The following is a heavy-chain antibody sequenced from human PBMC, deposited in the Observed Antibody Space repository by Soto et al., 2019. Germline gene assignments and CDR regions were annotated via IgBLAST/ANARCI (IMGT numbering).Heavy chain of an antibody. V-gene: IGHV4-39*01. Sequence: PSETLSLTCTVSGGSISSSSYYWGWIRQPPGKGLEWIGSIYYSGSTYYNPSLKSRVTISVDTSKNQFSLKLSSVTAADTAVYYCARLGTGLVYYYYYGMDVWGQGTTVTVSS. CDR3: ARLGTGLVYYYYYGMDV. J-gene: IGHJ6*02. CDR1: GGSISSSSYY. D-gene: IGHD6-6*01. CDR2: IYYSGST.